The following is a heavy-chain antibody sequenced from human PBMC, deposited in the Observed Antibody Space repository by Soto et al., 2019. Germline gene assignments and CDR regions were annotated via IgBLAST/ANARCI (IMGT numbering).Heavy chain of an antibody. Sequence: SETLSLTCTVSGGSVSSGSYYWSWIRQPPGKGLEWIGYIYYSGSTNYNPSLKSRVTISVDTSKNQFSLKLSSVTAADTAVYYCARDRDSSSYYYYYYGMDVWGQGTTVTVSS. CDR3: ARDRDSSSYYYYYYGMDV. CDR1: GGSVSSGSYY. CDR2: IYYSGST. J-gene: IGHJ6*02. V-gene: IGHV4-61*01. D-gene: IGHD6-6*01.